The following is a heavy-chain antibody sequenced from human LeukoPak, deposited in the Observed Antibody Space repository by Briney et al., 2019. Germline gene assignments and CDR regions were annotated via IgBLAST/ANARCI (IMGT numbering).Heavy chain of an antibody. V-gene: IGHV1-2*02. Sequence: ASVKVSCKASGYTFTGYYMHWVRQAPGQGLEWMGWINPNSGGTNYAQKFQGRVTMTRDTSISTAYMELSRLRSDDTAVYYCARVYSSGWEIAYWGQGTLVTVSS. J-gene: IGHJ4*02. CDR2: INPNSGGT. D-gene: IGHD6-19*01. CDR3: ARVYSSGWEIAY. CDR1: GYTFTGYY.